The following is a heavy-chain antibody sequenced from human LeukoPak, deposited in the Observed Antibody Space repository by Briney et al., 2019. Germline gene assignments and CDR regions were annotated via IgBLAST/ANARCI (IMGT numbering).Heavy chain of an antibody. V-gene: IGHV3-23*01. J-gene: IGHJ4*02. D-gene: IGHD3-22*01. CDR3: AKGDSSGYYYVVWDY. CDR1: GFTFSSYA. CDR2: ISGSGGST. Sequence: GGSLRLSCAASGFTFSSYAMSWVRQAPGKGLEWVSAISGSGGSTYYADSVKGRFTISRDNSKNTLYPQMNSLRAEDTAVYYCAKGDSSGYYYVVWDYWGQGTLVTVSS.